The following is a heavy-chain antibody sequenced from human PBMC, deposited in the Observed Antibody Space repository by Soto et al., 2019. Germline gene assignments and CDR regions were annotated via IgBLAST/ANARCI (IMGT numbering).Heavy chain of an antibody. V-gene: IGHV3-30-3*01. Sequence: GGSLRLSCAASGFTFSSYAMHWVRQAPGKGLEWVAVISYDGSNKYYADSVKGRFTISRDNSKNTLYLQMNSLRAEDTAVYYCARDSGHSNTPLFDYWGQGTLVTSPQ. CDR3: ARDSGHSNTPLFDY. J-gene: IGHJ4*02. CDR2: ISYDGSNK. D-gene: IGHD2-21*01. CDR1: GFTFSSYA.